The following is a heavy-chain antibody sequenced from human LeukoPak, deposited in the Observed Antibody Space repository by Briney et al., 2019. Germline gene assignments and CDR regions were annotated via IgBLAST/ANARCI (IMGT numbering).Heavy chain of an antibody. CDR1: GFTFSSYA. J-gene: IGHJ4*02. CDR3: AKGNHAREKIRFLEWLLVGFDY. D-gene: IGHD3-3*01. V-gene: IGHV3-23*01. CDR2: ISGSGGST. Sequence: GGSLRLSCAASGFTFSSYAMSWVRQAPGKGLEWVSAISGSGGSTYYADSVKGRFTISRDNSKNTLYLQMNSLRAEDTAVYYCAKGNHAREKIRFLEWLLVGFDYWGQGTLVTVSS.